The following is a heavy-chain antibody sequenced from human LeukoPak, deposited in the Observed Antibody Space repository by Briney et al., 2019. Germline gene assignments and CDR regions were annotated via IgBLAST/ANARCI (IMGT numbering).Heavy chain of an antibody. V-gene: IGHV4-59*01. CDR3: ACLTTADAFDI. Sequence: SETLSLTCTVSGGSISSYYWSWIRQPPGKGLEWIGYIYDSGSTNYNPSLKSRVTISVDTSKNQFSLKLSSVTAADTAVYCCACLTTADAFDIWGQGTMVTVSS. J-gene: IGHJ3*02. CDR2: IYDSGST. D-gene: IGHD3-22*01. CDR1: GGSISSYY.